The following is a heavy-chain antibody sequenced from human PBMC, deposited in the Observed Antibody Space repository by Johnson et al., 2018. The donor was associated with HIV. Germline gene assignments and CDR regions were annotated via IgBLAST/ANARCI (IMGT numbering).Heavy chain of an antibody. D-gene: IGHD1-26*01. Sequence: MKWVRQAPGMGLEWVSAINWNAGRTGYTDSVKGRFTISRDNSKNTLYLQMNRLRAEDTAVYYCAVHSGERTDHDAFDIWGQGTMVTVSS. CDR2: INWNAGRT. V-gene: IGHV3-20*03. J-gene: IGHJ3*02. CDR3: AVHSGERTDHDAFDI.